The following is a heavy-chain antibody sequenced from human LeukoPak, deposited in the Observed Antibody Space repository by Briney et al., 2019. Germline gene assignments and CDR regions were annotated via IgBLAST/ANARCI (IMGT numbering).Heavy chain of an antibody. CDR3: TYLIAVAGSDVDY. CDR1: GFTFSSYG. D-gene: IGHD6-19*01. Sequence: PGGSLRLSCAASGFTFSSYGMHWVRQAPGKGLEWVAVISYDGSNKYYADSVKGRFTISRDNSKSTLYLQMNSLRAEDTAVYYCTYLIAVAGSDVDYWGQGTLVTVSS. J-gene: IGHJ4*02. CDR2: ISYDGSNK. V-gene: IGHV3-30*03.